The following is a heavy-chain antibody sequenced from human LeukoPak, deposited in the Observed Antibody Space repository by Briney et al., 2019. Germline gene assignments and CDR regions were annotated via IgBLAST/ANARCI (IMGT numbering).Heavy chain of an antibody. D-gene: IGHD3-22*01. CDR3: ARAWDDSSGYYPPYFDY. CDR1: GGSISSYY. V-gene: IGHV4-59*01. Sequence: SETLSLTCTVSGGSISSYYWSWIRQPPGKGLEWIGYIYYSGSTNYNPSLKSRVTISVDTSKNQFSLKLSSVTAADTAVYYCARAWDDSSGYYPPYFDYWGQGTLVTVSS. J-gene: IGHJ4*02. CDR2: IYYSGST.